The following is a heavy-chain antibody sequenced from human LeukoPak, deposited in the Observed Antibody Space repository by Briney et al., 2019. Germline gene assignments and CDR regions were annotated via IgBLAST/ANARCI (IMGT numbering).Heavy chain of an antibody. CDR3: ARHIVGEQNFDY. J-gene: IGHJ4*02. V-gene: IGHV3-7*01. D-gene: IGHD3-16*02. Sequence: GGSLRLSCAASGFTFGAYWMSWFRQAPGKGPEWVASIKDDGSAQFYVDSLEGRFTISRDNAKNTLYLQMDTMRAEDTAVYYCARHIVGEQNFDYWSQGTLVTVSS. CDR1: GFTFGAYW. CDR2: IKDDGSAQ.